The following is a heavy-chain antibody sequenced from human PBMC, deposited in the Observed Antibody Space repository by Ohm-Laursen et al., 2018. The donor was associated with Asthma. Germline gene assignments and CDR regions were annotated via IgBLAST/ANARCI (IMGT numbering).Heavy chain of an antibody. V-gene: IGHV3-30*03. CDR3: ARECYDYVWGSYRYLDY. CDR1: GFTFSSYG. J-gene: IGHJ4*02. D-gene: IGHD3-16*02. CDR2: ISYDGSNK. Sequence: SLRLSCTASGFTFSSYGMHWVRQAPGKGLEWVAVISYDGSNKYYADSVKGRFTISRDNSKNTLYLQMNSLRAEGTAVYYCARECYDYVWGSYRYLDYWGQGTLVTVSS.